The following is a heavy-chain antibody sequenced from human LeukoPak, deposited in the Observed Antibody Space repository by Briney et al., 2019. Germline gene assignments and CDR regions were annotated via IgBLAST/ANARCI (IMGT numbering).Heavy chain of an antibody. Sequence: GGSLRLSCAASGFTFSSYSMSWVGQAPGKGLEWVSAISGSGGSTYYADSVKGRFTISRHNSQNTLYLQMNSLRAEHTAVYYCAKDDGDYDPFWDYWGQGTLVTVSS. J-gene: IGHJ4*02. CDR3: AKDDGDYDPFWDY. CDR2: ISGSGGST. CDR1: GFTFSSYS. D-gene: IGHD4-17*01. V-gene: IGHV3-23*01.